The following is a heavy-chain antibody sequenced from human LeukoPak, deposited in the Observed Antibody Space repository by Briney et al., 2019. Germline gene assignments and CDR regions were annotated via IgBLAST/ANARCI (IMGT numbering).Heavy chain of an antibody. J-gene: IGHJ5*02. CDR2: IHYSGST. V-gene: IGHV4-59*11. Sequence: SETLSLTCSVTGVSISSHFWTWIRQPPGKGLEWIGYIHYSGSTNYNPSLKSRLSMSVDTSKNEFSLKLSSVTAADTAVYYCARDFLECSRASCLNWFDPWGQGTLVTVSS. CDR3: ARDFLECSRASCLNWFDP. CDR1: GVSISSHF. D-gene: IGHD2-2*01.